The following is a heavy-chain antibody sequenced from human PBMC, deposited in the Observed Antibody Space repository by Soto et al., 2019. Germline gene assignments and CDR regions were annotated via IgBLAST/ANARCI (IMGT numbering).Heavy chain of an antibody. Sequence: PGESLKIFCKGSGYRFTSYWISWVRQMPGKGLEWMGRIDPSASYTNYSPSFQGHVTISADKSISTADLQWSSLKASDTAMYYYDSRGMGTVVHYWGQGTLVTVSS. CDR1: GYRFTSYW. J-gene: IGHJ4*02. V-gene: IGHV5-10-1*01. CDR2: IDPSASYT. D-gene: IGHD3-22*01. CDR3: DSRGMGTVVHY.